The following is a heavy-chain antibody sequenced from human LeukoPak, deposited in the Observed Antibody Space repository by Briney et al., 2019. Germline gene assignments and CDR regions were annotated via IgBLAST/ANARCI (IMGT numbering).Heavy chain of an antibody. Sequence: SETLSLTCTVSGGSISSYYWSWIRQPPGKGLEWIGYIYYSGRTNYNPSLKSRVTISVDTSKNQFSLKLSSVTAADTAVYYCARVVYDSSGYELDYWGQGTLVTVSS. D-gene: IGHD3-22*01. CDR1: GGSISSYY. J-gene: IGHJ4*02. CDR3: ARVVYDSSGYELDY. CDR2: IYYSGRT. V-gene: IGHV4-59*01.